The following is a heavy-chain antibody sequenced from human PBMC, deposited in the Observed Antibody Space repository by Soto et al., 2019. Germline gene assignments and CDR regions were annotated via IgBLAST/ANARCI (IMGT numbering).Heavy chain of an antibody. D-gene: IGHD6-13*01. CDR2: IGTAGVT. J-gene: IGHJ5*02. Sequence: EVQLVESGGGLVQPGGSLRLSCAASGFTFSSYDMHWVRQATGKGLEWVSAIGTAGVTYYPGSVKGRFTISRENAKTSLYLQMTSLRAEDTAVYYCARSWYGWFDPWGQGTLVTVSS. CDR3: ARSWYGWFDP. CDR1: GFTFSSYD. V-gene: IGHV3-13*01.